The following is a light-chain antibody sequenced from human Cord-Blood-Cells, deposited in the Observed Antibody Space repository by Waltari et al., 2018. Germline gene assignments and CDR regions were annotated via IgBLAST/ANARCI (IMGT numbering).Light chain of an antibody. CDR2: EGS. CDR1: SSDVGRYNL. CDR3: CSYAGSSTYV. V-gene: IGLV2-23*01. J-gene: IGLJ1*01. Sequence: QSALTQPASVSGSPGQSITISCTGTSSDVGRYNLVSWYPQHPGKAPKLMIYEGSKRPSGVSNLFSGSKSGNTASLTITGLQAEDEADYYCCSYAGSSTYVFGTGTKVTVL.